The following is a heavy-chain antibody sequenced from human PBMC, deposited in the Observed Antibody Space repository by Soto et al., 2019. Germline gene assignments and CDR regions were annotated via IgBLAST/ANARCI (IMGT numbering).Heavy chain of an antibody. D-gene: IGHD6-19*01. CDR3: VRDRALDSSGHWFDT. CDR1: CRSVSSGGYY. CDR2: IYHIGSP. J-gene: IGHJ5*02. V-gene: IGHV4-31*03. Sequence: PSETLSLTCTVSCRSVSSGGYYLTWIRQHPGRGLEWIGYIYHIGSPYYNPSLESRVTISLDTSKNQFSLNLTSVTAADTAIYYCVRDRALDSSGHWFDTWGQGTLVTVSS.